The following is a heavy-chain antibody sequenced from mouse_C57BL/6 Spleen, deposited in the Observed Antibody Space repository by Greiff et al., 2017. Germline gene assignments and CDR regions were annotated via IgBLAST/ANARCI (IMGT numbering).Heavy chain of an antibody. V-gene: IGHV14-1*01. D-gene: IGHD2-13*01. CDR1: GFNIKDYY. Sequence: VQLQQSGAELVRPGASVKLSCTASGFNIKDYYMHWVKQRPEQGLEWIGRIDPEDGATEYAPKFQGQATMTADTSSNTAYLQLRSLTSADTAVYYCTSSPYGDPWFAYWGQGTLVTVSA. CDR3: TSSPYGDPWFAY. CDR2: IDPEDGAT. J-gene: IGHJ3*01.